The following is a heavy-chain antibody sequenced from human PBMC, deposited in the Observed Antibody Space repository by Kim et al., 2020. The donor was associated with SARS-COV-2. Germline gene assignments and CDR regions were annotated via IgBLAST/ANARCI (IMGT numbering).Heavy chain of an antibody. J-gene: IGHJ4*02. CDR1: GGSIITSSYY. V-gene: IGHV4-39*01. CDR2: ISSDGTT. CDR3: ARHLRGAIISFDY. D-gene: IGHD1-26*01. Sequence: SETLSLTCSVSGGSIITSSYYWAWVRQPSGKGLEWIGSISSDGTTYYNSSLRSRVTMDVDTSTNQFSLKVTSVTAEDTAVYYCARHLRGAIISFDYWGQGTLVSVSS.